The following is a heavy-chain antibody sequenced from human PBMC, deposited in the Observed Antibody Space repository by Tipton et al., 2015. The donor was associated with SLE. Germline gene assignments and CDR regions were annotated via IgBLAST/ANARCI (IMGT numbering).Heavy chain of an antibody. D-gene: IGHD3-3*01. J-gene: IGHJ4*02. V-gene: IGHV1-18*01. CDR2: ISAYNGST. CDR3: ARDLTYNDFWSAHGY. Sequence: QVQLVQSGAEVKKPGASVKVSCKASGYTFTSYGISWVRQAPGQGLEWMGWISAYNGSTKYAQKLQGRVTMTTDTSTSTAYMELRSLRSDDTAVYFCARDLTYNDFWSAHGYWGQGTLVTVSS. CDR1: GYTFTSYG.